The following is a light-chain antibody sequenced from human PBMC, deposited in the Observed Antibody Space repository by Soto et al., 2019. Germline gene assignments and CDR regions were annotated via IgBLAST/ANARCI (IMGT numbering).Light chain of an antibody. CDR1: QSINSW. V-gene: IGKV1-5*03. Sequence: DSQMTQYPSTLSGSVGDRVTITCRASQSINSWLAWYQQKPGKAPKLLISKASTLQSGVPPRFSGSGSGTEFTLTISSLQPDDFATYYCQQYESYPMTFGGGTKVEIK. J-gene: IGKJ4*01. CDR2: KAS. CDR3: QQYESYPMT.